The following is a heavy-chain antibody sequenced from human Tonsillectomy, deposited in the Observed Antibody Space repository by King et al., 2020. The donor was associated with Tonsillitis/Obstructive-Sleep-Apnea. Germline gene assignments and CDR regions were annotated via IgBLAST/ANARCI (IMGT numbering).Heavy chain of an antibody. CDR3: ARGSFYQNYYYDYMDV. Sequence: QLVQSGAEVKKPGASVKVSCKASGYTFTGYYMHWVRQAPGQGLEWMGWINPNSGGTNYAQKFQGWVTMTRDTSISTAYMELSRLRSDDTAVYYCARGSFYQNYYYDYMDVWGKGTTVTVSS. J-gene: IGHJ6*03. CDR2: INPNSGGT. CDR1: GYTFTGYY. V-gene: IGHV1-2*04. D-gene: IGHD2-2*01.